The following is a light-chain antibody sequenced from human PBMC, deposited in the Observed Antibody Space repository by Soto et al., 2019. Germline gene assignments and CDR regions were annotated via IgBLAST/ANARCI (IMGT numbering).Light chain of an antibody. CDR2: SAY. CDR1: HGIAGY. Sequence: IHMTQWPSCLSASVGDALTVTLRSSHGIAGYLRLYQQQPGKAPKLLIYSAYTLQRGATPRFSGSGSGPDSPPTITGLQAEDFATSYCQQSFTVPITVGQGTRLEIK. J-gene: IGKJ5*01. CDR3: QQSFTVPIT. V-gene: IGKV1-39*01.